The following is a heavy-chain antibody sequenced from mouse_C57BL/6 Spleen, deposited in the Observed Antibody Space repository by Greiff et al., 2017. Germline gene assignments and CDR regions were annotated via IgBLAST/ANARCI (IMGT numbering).Heavy chain of an antibody. CDR2: VDPENGDT. Sequence: VQLKESGAELVRPGPSVKLSCTASGFNIKDDYMHWVKQRPEQGLEWIGCVDPENGDTGYASKFQGKATITADTSSNTAYLQLSSLTSEDTAVYCSTTFPYYGSSHWYFDVWGTGTTVTVSS. J-gene: IGHJ1*03. CDR1: GFNIKDDY. CDR3: TTFPYYGSSHWYFDV. D-gene: IGHD1-1*01. V-gene: IGHV14-4*01.